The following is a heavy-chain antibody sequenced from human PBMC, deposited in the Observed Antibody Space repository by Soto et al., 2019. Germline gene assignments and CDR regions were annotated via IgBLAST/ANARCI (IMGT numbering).Heavy chain of an antibody. D-gene: IGHD5-12*01. Sequence: QVQLEQWGAGLLKPSETLSLTCAVYGGSFSGYYWSWIRQPPGKGLEWIGEINHSGSTNYNPSLKSRVTISVDTSKNQFALNLYSVTAADTAVYYCARGRWLSQSFDYWGQGTLVTVSS. V-gene: IGHV4-34*02. CDR1: GGSFSGYY. CDR2: INHSGST. CDR3: ARGRWLSQSFDY. J-gene: IGHJ4*02.